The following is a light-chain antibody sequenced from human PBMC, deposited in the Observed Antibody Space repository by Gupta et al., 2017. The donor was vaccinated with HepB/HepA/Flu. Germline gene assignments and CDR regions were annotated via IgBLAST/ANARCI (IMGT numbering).Light chain of an antibody. CDR1: SYNIGEGYA. CDR2: GNN. Sequence: QSVLTQPPSVSGAPGQRVTISCTGSSYNIGEGYAVHWYQQVPRTAPKPPINGNNNRPSGVPDLFSGSKSGTSAHLAITGLRGNHEATYSCQSCVSSLSASGVFGGGTKLTVL. J-gene: IGLJ3*02. V-gene: IGLV1-40*01. CDR3: QSCVSSLSASGV.